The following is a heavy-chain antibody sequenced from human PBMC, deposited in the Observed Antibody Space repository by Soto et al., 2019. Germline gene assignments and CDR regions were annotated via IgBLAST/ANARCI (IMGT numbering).Heavy chain of an antibody. J-gene: IGHJ6*02. D-gene: IGHD2-8*01. CDR1: GYTFTSYG. CDR3: ARGGKYCTNGECSFYGMDV. CDR2: ISAYNGNT. Sequence: QVQLVQSGAEVKKPGASVKVSCKASGYTFTSYGISWVRQAPGQGLEWMGWISAYNGNTNYAQKFQGRVTMTTDTSTSKAYMELRSLRSDDTAVYYCARGGKYCTNGECSFYGMDVWGQGTTVTVSS. V-gene: IGHV1-18*01.